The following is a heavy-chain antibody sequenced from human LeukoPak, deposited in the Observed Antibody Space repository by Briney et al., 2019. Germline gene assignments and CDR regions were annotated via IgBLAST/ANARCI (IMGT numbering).Heavy chain of an antibody. D-gene: IGHD3-22*01. J-gene: IGHJ4*02. CDR2: ISSSSSYI. V-gene: IGHV3-21*01. CDR3: ARDTYYYDSSGPTIDY. Sequence: GGSLRLSCAASGFTFSSYAMSWVRQAPGKGLEWVSTISSSSSYIYYADSVKGRFTISRDNAKNSLYLQMNSLRAEDTAVYYCARDTYYYDSSGPTIDYWGQGTLVTVSS. CDR1: GFTFSSYA.